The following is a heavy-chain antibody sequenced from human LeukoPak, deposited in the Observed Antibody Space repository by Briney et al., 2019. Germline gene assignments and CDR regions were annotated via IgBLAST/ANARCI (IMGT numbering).Heavy chain of an antibody. CDR2: IGTAGDT. V-gene: IGHV3-13*01. CDR1: GFTFSSYD. J-gene: IGHJ4*02. Sequence: GGSLRLSCAASGFTFSSYDMHWVRQATGKGLEWVSAIGTAGDTYYPGSVKGRFTISRENAKNSLYLQMNSLRAGDTAVYYCARSSLAGSFDYWGQGTLVTVSS. CDR3: ARSSLAGSFDY. D-gene: IGHD2-15*01.